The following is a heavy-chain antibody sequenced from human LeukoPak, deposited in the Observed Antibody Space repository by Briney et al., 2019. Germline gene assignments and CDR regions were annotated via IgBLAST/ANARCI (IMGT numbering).Heavy chain of an antibody. D-gene: IGHD2-2*01. J-gene: IGHJ4*02. V-gene: IGHV4-38-2*01. CDR3: ARPQGFQLLDFEY. CDR2: MYHSGST. Sequence: PSETLSLTCAVSGYSISSGYYWGWFRQPPGKGLEWIGCMYHSGSTYYNPSLKSRVTISVDTSKNQFSLKLSSVTAADTAVYYCARPQGFQLLDFEYWGQGTLVTVSS. CDR1: GYSISSGYY.